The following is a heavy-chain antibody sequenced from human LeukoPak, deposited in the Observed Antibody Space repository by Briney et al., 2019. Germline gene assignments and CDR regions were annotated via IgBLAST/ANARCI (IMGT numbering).Heavy chain of an antibody. J-gene: IGHJ4*02. V-gene: IGHV4-34*01. CDR2: INHSGST. Sequence: SETLSLTCAVYGGSFSGYYWSWIRQPPGKGLEWIGEINHSGSTSYNPSLKSRVTISVDTSKNQFSLQLNSVTPDDTAVYYCARITSSGSHDYWGQGTLVTVSS. D-gene: IGHD3-10*01. CDR1: GGSFSGYY. CDR3: ARITSSGSHDY.